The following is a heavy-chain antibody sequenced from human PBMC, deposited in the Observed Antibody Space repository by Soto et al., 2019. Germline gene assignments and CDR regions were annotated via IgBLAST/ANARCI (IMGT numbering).Heavy chain of an antibody. D-gene: IGHD6-19*01. CDR1: VYTFINYA. CDR3: ARGGSFQDSSGWDLCDY. CDR2: IHGGNGNT. V-gene: IGHV1-3*01. Sequence: QVQLVQSGAEVKKPGASVKVSCKASVYTFINYAMHWVRQAPGQRLEWMGWIHGGNGNTKYSQKFQGRVTITRDTSASTAYMELSSLRSEDTAVYYCARGGSFQDSSGWDLCDYWGQGTLVTVSS. J-gene: IGHJ4*02.